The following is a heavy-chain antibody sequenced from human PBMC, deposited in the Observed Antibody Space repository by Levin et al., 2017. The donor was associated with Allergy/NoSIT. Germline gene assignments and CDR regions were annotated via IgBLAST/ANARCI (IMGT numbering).Heavy chain of an antibody. D-gene: IGHD6-19*01. CDR3: ARQYSSGWYGLGWFDP. J-gene: IGHJ5*02. Sequence: GESLKISCKGSGYSFTSYWIGWVRQMPGKGLEWMGIIYPGDSDTRYSPSFQGQVTISADKSISTAYLQWSSLKASDTAMYYCARQYSSGWYGLGWFDPWGQGTLVTVSS. V-gene: IGHV5-51*01. CDR2: IYPGDSDT. CDR1: GYSFTSYW.